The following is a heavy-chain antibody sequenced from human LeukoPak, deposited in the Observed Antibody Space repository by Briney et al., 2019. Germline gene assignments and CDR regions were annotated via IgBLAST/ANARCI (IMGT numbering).Heavy chain of an antibody. CDR2: IYHSGNT. CDR1: GVSISSSNSY. V-gene: IGHV4-39*07. Sequence: KSSETLSLTCTVSGVSISSSNSYWGWIRQPPGKGLEWIGSIYHSGNTYYNPSLKRRVTISVDTSKNQFSLKLSSVTAADTAVYYCAREGMVGGTLWIWGQGTMVTVSS. CDR3: AREGMVGGTLWI. D-gene: IGHD1-14*01. J-gene: IGHJ3*02.